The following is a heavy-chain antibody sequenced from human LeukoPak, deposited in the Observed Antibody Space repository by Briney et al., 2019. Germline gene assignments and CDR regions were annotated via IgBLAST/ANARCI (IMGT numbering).Heavy chain of an antibody. D-gene: IGHD7-27*01. V-gene: IGHV3-74*01. CDR3: AKDLWGPLDY. Sequence: PGGSLRLSCVASGFTFSNYWMLWVRQAPGKGLMWVSLISTDGKSTRYAESVKGRFTISRDNAKNALYLQMDSLRAEDTAVYYCAKDLWGPLDYWGQGTLVTVSS. CDR2: ISTDGKST. CDR1: GFTFSNYW. J-gene: IGHJ4*02.